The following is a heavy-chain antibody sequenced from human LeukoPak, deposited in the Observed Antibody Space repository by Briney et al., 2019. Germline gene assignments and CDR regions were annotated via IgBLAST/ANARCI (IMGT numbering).Heavy chain of an antibody. CDR2: VNLQGST. CDR1: GGSITQTNY. D-gene: IGHD3-16*01. J-gene: IGHJ4*02. CDR3: AREGGPYRPLDY. V-gene: IGHV4-4*02. Sequence: PSETPSLTCDVSGGSITQTNYWTWVRPPPGKGLEWIGEVNLQGSTNYNPSLMGRVAISVDTSENHVSLQLTSVTAADTAVYYCAREGGPYRPLDYSGQGTLVTVS.